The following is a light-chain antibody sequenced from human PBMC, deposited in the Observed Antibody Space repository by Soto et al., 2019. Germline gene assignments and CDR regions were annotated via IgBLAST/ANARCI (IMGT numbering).Light chain of an antibody. V-gene: IGKV3-20*01. J-gene: IGKJ1*01. CDR3: QHYDASQWT. CDR2: GGS. CDR1: QSVSSKY. Sequence: EIVLTQSPGTLSLAPGERATLSCRASQSVSSKYVSWYQQIPGQAPRLLFYGGSIRATGIPDRFSGSGSGTDFTLTISRLEPEDFAVYYCQHYDASQWTFGQGTKVDIK.